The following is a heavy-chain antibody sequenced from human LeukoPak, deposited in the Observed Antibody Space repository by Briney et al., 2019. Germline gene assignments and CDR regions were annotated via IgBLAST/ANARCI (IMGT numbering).Heavy chain of an antibody. J-gene: IGHJ4*02. CDR1: GFSLNTSEVA. CDR3: AHSSSVLLQFDH. CDR2: VYWIDNK. Sequence: SGPTLVKPTQTLTLTCTFSGFSLNTSEVAVAWIRQPPGKALEWLALVYWIDNKRYSPSLKSRLTVTKDTSKNQVVLTMTNMDPVDSATYFCAHSSSVLLQFDHWGLGTLVTVSS. D-gene: IGHD2-15*01. V-gene: IGHV2-5*01.